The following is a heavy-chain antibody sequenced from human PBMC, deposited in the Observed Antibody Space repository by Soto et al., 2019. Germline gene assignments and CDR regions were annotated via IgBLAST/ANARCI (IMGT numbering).Heavy chain of an antibody. CDR2: ISSRSSYI. J-gene: IGHJ3*02. V-gene: IGHV3-21*01. Sequence: GGFLRLSCAASGFTFSSYSMNWVRQAPGKGLEWVSSISSRSSYIYYADSVKGRFTISRDNAKNSLNLQMNSLRAEDTAVNYCAGISSVGAIDIWGQGTMVTISS. CDR3: AGISSVGAIDI. CDR1: GFTFSSYS. D-gene: IGHD6-19*01.